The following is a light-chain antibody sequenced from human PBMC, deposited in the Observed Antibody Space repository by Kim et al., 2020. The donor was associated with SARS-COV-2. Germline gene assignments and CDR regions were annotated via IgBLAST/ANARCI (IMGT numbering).Light chain of an antibody. Sequence: QSVLTQPPSASGTPGQRVTISCSGSSSNIGRNTVNWYQHLPGTAPKLLIYSNNERPSGVPDRFSGSKSGTSASLAISGLQSEDEADYYCAAWDDSLNGLVFGGGTKLTVL. CDR1: SSNIGRNT. CDR2: SNN. CDR3: AAWDDSLNGLV. V-gene: IGLV1-44*01. J-gene: IGLJ2*01.